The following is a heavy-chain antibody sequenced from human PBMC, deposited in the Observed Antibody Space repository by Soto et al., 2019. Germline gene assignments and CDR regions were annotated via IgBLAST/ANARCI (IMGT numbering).Heavy chain of an antibody. J-gene: IGHJ4*02. CDR3: AKGPFNSGDYFES. Sequence: EVHLVESGGGLVQPGKSLRLSSAASGFTFDDYAMHWVRQAPGKGLEWVSGVNWNSGRIGYVDSVKGRFTISRDNGKKSLYLQMDSLRVEDTALYYCAKGPFNSGDYFESWGQGTLVTVSS. CDR2: VNWNSGRI. D-gene: IGHD3-10*01. CDR1: GFTFDDYA. V-gene: IGHV3-9*01.